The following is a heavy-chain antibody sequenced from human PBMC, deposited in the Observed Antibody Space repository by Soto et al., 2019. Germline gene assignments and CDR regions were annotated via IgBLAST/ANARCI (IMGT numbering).Heavy chain of an antibody. CDR3: ARLSTYQRDWQGYPYYALDV. CDR1: GGSTSSGSYY. V-gene: IGHV4-39*01. Sequence: SETLSLTCTVSGGSTSSGSYYWGWIRQPPGKGLGCIGSIYYSVNTYYNPSLRGRVTISVDTSKSQFSLKLSSVTAADPAVYYCARLSTYQRDWQGYPYYALDVWGQGTTVPVSS. J-gene: IGHJ6*02. CDR2: IYYSVNT. D-gene: IGHD3-3*02.